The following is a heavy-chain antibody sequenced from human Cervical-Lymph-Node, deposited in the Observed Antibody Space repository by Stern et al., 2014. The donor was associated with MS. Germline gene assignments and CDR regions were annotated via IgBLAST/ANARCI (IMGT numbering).Heavy chain of an antibody. J-gene: IGHJ4*02. V-gene: IGHV1-18*01. Sequence: VPLVESGAEVKKPGASVKGSCKASGYTFTNTGINWVRLAPGQGTEWVGWASTCNGNTKYAQNRRGRFTMTTDTSTSTAYMELRSLRSDDTAVYYCARGDDKTSYDYWGQGTLVTVSS. CDR2: ASTCNGNT. CDR3: ARGDDKTSYDY. D-gene: IGHD1-1*01. CDR1: GYTFTNTG.